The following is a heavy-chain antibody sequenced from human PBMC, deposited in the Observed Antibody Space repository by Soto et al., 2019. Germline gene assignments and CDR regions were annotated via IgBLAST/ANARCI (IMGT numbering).Heavy chain of an antibody. CDR2: VSNSGTNT. CDR1: GFTFSTYA. D-gene: IGHD6-25*01. V-gene: IGHV3-23*01. J-gene: IGHJ3*02. CDR3: AKDLAASATGDSFDI. Sequence: EVQLLESGGGLVQPGGSLRLSCAASGFTFSTYAMTWVRQAPGKGLEWVSSVSNSGTNTYHADSVKGRFTISRDNSKNMRFLQMNSLRAEDTALYYCAKDLAASATGDSFDIWGQGTMVTGSS.